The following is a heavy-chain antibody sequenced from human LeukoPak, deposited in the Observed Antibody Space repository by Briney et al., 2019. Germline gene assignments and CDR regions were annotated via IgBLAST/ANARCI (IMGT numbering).Heavy chain of an antibody. CDR3: ARTSYYGSGLEY. J-gene: IGHJ4*02. V-gene: IGHV4-59*01. CDR2: IDYSGST. CDR1: GVSISTYY. D-gene: IGHD3-10*01. Sequence: SETLSLTCTVSGVSISTYYWSWIRQPPGKALEWIGYIDYSGSTNYNPSLKSRVTISVNTAKNQFSLKLNSVAAADTAVYYCARTSYYGSGLEYWGQGTLVMVSS.